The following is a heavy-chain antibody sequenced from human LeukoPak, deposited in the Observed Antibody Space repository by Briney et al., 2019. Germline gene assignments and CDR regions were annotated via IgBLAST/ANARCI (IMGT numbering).Heavy chain of an antibody. CDR2: IYYSGST. CDR1: GGSISSYY. Sequence: KPSETLSLTCTVSGGSISSYYWSWIRQPPGKGLEWIGYIYYSGSTNYNPSLKSRVTISVDTSKNQFSLKLSSVTAADTAVYYCAWEDTAKDAFDIWGQGTMVTVSS. CDR3: AWEDTAKDAFDI. V-gene: IGHV4-59*01. D-gene: IGHD5-18*01. J-gene: IGHJ3*02.